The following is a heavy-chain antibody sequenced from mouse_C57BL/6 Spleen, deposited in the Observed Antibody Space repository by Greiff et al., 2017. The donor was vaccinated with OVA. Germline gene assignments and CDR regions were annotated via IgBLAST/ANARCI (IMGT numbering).Heavy chain of an antibody. CDR2: INPNNGGT. CDR1: GYKFTDYY. D-gene: IGHD2-10*02. V-gene: IGHV1-26*01. Sequence: VQLQQSGPELVKPGASVKISCKASGYKFTDYYMNWVKQSHGKSLEWIGDINPNNGGTSYNQKFKGKATLTVDKSSSTAYMELRSLTSEDSAVYYCARGYGNYEAWFAYWGQGTLVTVSA. CDR3: ARGYGNYEAWFAY. J-gene: IGHJ3*01.